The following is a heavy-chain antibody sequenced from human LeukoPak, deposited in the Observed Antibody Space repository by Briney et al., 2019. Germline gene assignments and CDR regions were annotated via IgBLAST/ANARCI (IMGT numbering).Heavy chain of an antibody. J-gene: IGHJ5*02. V-gene: IGHV1-2*02. CDR1: GYTFTGYY. CDR2: INPNSGGT. D-gene: IGHD6-6*01. CDR3: ARVMDEQLVIEWGSFWFDP. Sequence: ASVKVSCKASGYTFTGYYMHWVRQAPGQGLEWMGWINPNSGGTNYAQKFRDRVTMTRDTSISTAYMELSRLRSDDTAVYYCARVMDEQLVIEWGSFWFDPWGQGTLVTVSS.